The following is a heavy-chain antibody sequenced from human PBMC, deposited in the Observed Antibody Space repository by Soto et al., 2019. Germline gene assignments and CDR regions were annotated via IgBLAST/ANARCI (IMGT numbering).Heavy chain of an antibody. CDR3: AGSFDCSSTSCYTHDYYYYGMDV. CDR2: IYYSGST. D-gene: IGHD2-2*02. V-gene: IGHV4-39*01. Sequence: PSETLSLTCTVSGGSISSSSYYWGWIRQPPGKGLEWIGSIYYSGSTYYNPSLKSRVTISVDTSKNQFSLKLSSVTAADTAVYYCAGSFDCSSTSCYTHDYYYYGMDVWGQGTTVTVYS. CDR1: GGSISSSSYY. J-gene: IGHJ6*02.